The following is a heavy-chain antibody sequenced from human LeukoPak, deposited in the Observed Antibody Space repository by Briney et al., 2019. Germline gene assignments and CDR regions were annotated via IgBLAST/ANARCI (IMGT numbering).Heavy chain of an antibody. D-gene: IGHD2/OR15-2a*01. CDR2: INSDGSWT. J-gene: IGHJ4*02. CDR3: VSFYETY. Sequence: PGGSLRLSCAASGNSWMHWVRQAPGKGLGWVSHINSDGSWTSYADSVKGRFTISKDNAKNTVYLQMNSLRAEDTAVYYCVSFYETYWGRGTLVTVSS. CDR1: GNSW. V-gene: IGHV3-74*01.